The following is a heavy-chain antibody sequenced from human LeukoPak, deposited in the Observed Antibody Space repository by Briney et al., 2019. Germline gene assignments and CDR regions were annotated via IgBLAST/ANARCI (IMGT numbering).Heavy chain of an antibody. CDR1: GGSISSGSYY. J-gene: IGHJ3*02. CDR3: SREYYDFWSGYYSGAFEI. CDR2: IYTSGST. V-gene: IGHV4-61*02. Sequence: KPSQTLSLTCTVSGGSISSGSYYWSWIRQPAGKGLEWIGRIYTSGSTNYNPSLKSRVTISVDTSKNQFSLKLSSVTAADTAVYYCSREYYDFWSGYYSGAFEIWGQGTMVTVSS. D-gene: IGHD3-3*01.